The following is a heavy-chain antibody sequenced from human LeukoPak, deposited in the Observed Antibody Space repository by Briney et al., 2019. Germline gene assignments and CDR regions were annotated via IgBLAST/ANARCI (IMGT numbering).Heavy chain of an antibody. V-gene: IGHV1-69*05. J-gene: IGHJ5*02. CDR2: LTQFFRRT. CDR1: GGSFRTYP. D-gene: IGHD3-10*01. CDR3: ATSESGRSWDWFAP. Sequence: SVKVSCKASGGSFRTYPISWVRQAPGQGLEWMGGLTQFFRRTNYTQKFQGRLTITTDESSSTAYMELSALRSDDTAVYYCATSESGRSWDWFAPWGQGTLVTVSS.